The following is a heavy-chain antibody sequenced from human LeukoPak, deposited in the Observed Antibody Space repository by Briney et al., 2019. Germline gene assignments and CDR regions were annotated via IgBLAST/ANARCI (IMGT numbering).Heavy chain of an antibody. Sequence: SETPSLTCTVSGGSISSSSYYWGWIRQPPGEGLEWIGSIYYSGSTYYSPSLKSRVTISVDTSKNQFSLKLSSVTAADTAVYYCARNGYCSGGSCYSNNAFDIWGQGTMVTVSS. V-gene: IGHV4-39*07. J-gene: IGHJ3*02. D-gene: IGHD2-15*01. CDR1: GGSISSSSYY. CDR2: IYYSGST. CDR3: ARNGYCSGGSCYSNNAFDI.